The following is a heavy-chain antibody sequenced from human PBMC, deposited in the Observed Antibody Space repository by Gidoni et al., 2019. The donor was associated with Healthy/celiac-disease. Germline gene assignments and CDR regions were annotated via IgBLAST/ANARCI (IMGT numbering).Heavy chain of an antibody. J-gene: IGHJ6*02. D-gene: IGHD6-13*01. CDR1: GFTFSSDW. CDR2: INSGGSST. CDR3: AREVAAAPFYYYYGMDV. Sequence: EVPLVESGGGLVQPGGSLRIACAASGFTFSSDWMHWVRQAPGKGLVWVSRINSGGSSTSYADSVKGRFTISRDNAKNTLYRQMNSLRAEDTAVYYCAREVAAAPFYYYYGMDVWGQGTTVTVSS. V-gene: IGHV3-74*01.